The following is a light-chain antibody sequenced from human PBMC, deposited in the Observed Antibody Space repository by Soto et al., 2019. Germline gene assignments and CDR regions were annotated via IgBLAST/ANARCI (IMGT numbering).Light chain of an antibody. Sequence: QSVLTQPASVSGSPGQSITISCTGTSSDIGSYDRVSWYQWHPGKAPKLIIYEDNRRPSEISNRFSGSKSGNTASLTISGLPAEDEADYYCCSYAGSNIFAVFGGGTKLTVL. CDR3: CSYAGSNIFAV. CDR2: EDN. CDR1: SSDIGSYDR. J-gene: IGLJ3*02. V-gene: IGLV2-23*01.